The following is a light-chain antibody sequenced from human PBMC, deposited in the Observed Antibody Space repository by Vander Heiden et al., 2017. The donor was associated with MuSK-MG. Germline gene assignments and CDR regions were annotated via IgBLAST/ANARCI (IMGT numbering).Light chain of an antibody. Sequence: QSALTQPASVSGSPGQSITISCTGTNSDVGGYDYVPWYQQHPGKAPKLLIYDVRDRPSGVSYRFAGSKSGNTASLTISGLQAEDEADYYCNSYTSVKTVVFGGGTKLTVL. CDR3: NSYTSVKTVV. V-gene: IGLV2-14*03. J-gene: IGLJ3*02. CDR2: DVR. CDR1: NSDVGGYDY.